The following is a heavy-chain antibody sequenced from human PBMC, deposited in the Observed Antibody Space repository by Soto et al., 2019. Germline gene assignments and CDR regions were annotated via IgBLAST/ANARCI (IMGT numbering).Heavy chain of an antibody. CDR3: AREFAPSRPNYAY. CDR2: FTRAGGT. Sequence: RGSLRLSCGAAGFTFSNYAMSWVRQSPGNGLEWVSTFTRAGGTHYADSVKGRFTISRDNSNNMLFLQMNSLRAEDTALYYCAREFAPSRPNYAYWGLGTLVNAPQ. V-gene: IGHV3-23*01. CDR1: GFTFSNYA. D-gene: IGHD6-13*01. J-gene: IGHJ4*02.